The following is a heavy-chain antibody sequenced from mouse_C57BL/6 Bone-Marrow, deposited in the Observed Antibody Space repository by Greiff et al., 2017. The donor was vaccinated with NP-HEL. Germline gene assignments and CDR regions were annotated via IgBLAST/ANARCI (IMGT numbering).Heavy chain of an antibody. V-gene: IGHV1-50*01. J-gene: IGHJ1*03. CDR3: ARSGLRRGDWYFDV. D-gene: IGHD2-4*01. CDR2: IDPSDSYT. Sequence: QVQLQQPGAELVKPGASVKLSCKASGYTFTSYWMQWVKQRPGQGLEWIGEIDPSDSYTNYNQKFKGKATLTVDTSSSTAYMQLSSLTSEDSAVYYGARSGLRRGDWYFDVWGTGTTVTVSS. CDR1: GYTFTSYW.